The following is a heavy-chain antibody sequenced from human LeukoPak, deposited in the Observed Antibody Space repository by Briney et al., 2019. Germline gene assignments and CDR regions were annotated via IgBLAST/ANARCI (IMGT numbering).Heavy chain of an antibody. CDR3: ARDYGPYYDILTDYPGFDP. Sequence: ASVKVSCKASGYTFSGYYMHWVRQAPGQGLEWMGWINPNSGGTNYAQKFQGRVTMTRDTSISTAYMELSRLRSDDTAVYYCARDYGPYYDILTDYPGFDPWGQGTLVTVSS. J-gene: IGHJ5*02. D-gene: IGHD3-9*01. CDR1: GYTFSGYY. V-gene: IGHV1-2*02. CDR2: INPNSGGT.